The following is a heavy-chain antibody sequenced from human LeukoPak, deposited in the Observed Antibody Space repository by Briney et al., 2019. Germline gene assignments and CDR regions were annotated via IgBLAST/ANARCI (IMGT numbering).Heavy chain of an antibody. CDR3: ARTSGSFAGYFDF. D-gene: IGHD1-26*01. Sequence: GGSLRLSCAASGFTVISNYMYWVRQAPGKGLECISVIYSGGRTYYADSVKGRFTISRDNSKNMLFLQMNSLRTEDTALYYCARTSGSFAGYFDFWGQGTLVTVSS. CDR2: IYSGGRT. J-gene: IGHJ4*02. V-gene: IGHV3-66*02. CDR1: GFTVISNY.